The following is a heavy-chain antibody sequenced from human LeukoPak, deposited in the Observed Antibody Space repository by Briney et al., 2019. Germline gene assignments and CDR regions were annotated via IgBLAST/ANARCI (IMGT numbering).Heavy chain of an antibody. D-gene: IGHD6-6*01. J-gene: IGHJ6*03. CDR1: GGSINNYY. V-gene: IGHV4-4*07. CDR2: IYTSGST. CDR3: ARVVAALDYYMDV. Sequence: SETLSLTCTVSGGSINNYYWSWIRQPAGKGLEWIGRIYTSGSTNYNPSLKSRVTISVDTSKNQFSLKLSSVTAADTAVYYCARVVAALDYYMDVWGKGTTVTVSS.